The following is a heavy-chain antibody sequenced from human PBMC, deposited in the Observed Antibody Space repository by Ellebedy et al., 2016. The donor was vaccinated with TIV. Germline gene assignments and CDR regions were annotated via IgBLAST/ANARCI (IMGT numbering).Heavy chain of an antibody. V-gene: IGHV5-51*01. CDR2: IYPGDSDT. J-gene: IGHJ6*02. D-gene: IGHD3/OR15-3a*01. CDR3: ARWTLTVEGRGMDV. Sequence: PGGSLRLSCKGSGYSFTSYWIGWVRQMPGKGLEWMGIIYPGDSDTRYSPSFRAQFTISADKSISTAYLQWSSLKASDTAMYYCARWTLTVEGRGMDVWGQGTTVTVSS. CDR1: GYSFTSYW.